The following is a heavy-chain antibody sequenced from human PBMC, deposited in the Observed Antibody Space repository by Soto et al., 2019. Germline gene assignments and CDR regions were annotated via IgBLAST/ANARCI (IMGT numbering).Heavy chain of an antibody. Sequence: QVQLVQSGAEVRKPGSSVKVSCRASGDTFKNYAISWVRQAPGQGLEWMGGIIPIFGKTDYAQTFHGRVTINGDESTYTAHMELRGLRSDDRALYYCATSGYNYGPFDYWGRGLLVTVSS. CDR2: IIPIFGKT. CDR1: GDTFKNYA. V-gene: IGHV1-69*01. J-gene: IGHJ4*01. D-gene: IGHD2-15*01. CDR3: ATSGYNYGPFDY.